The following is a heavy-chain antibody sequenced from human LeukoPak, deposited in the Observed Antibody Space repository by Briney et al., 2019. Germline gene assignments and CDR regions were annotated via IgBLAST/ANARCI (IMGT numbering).Heavy chain of an antibody. CDR3: TKVNGGTAIDTKYFQH. J-gene: IGHJ1*01. Sequence: HPGGSLRLSCVAYGSTFNGIVMRWVRQAQGKGWEWVSGIIKSGDIKIYAECVKGRFTISRHNYKNPLYLQMNSLRVEDTAIYYCTKVNGGTAIDTKYFQHWGQGTLVTVSS. V-gene: IGHV3-23*01. CDR1: GSTFNGIV. D-gene: IGHD1/OR15-1a*01. CDR2: IIKSGDIK.